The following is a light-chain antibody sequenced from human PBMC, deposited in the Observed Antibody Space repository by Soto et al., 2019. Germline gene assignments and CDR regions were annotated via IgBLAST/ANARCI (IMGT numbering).Light chain of an antibody. CDR3: QSYDSSLRGYV. V-gene: IGLV1-40*01. CDR2: DNT. CDR1: GSNIGAGYD. J-gene: IGLJ1*01. Sequence: QSVLTQPPSVSGAPGQRVTISCTGSGSNIGAGYDVHWYQQVPGTAPKLLISDNTNRPSGVPDRFSGSKSGTSASLAITGLQAEDEADYYCQSYDSSLRGYVFGLGTKVTVL.